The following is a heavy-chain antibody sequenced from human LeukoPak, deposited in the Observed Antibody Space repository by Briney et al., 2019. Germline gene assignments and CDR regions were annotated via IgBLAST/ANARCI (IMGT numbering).Heavy chain of an antibody. Sequence: SETLSLTCRVDGESFSGYYWIWIRQPPGKGLEWIGEINHSGSTNYNPSLKSRVTLSVDTSKSQFSLKVTSVTAADTAMYYCARGQFWRGSEIRVWGQGTLVTVPS. CDR3: ARGQFWRGSEIRV. V-gene: IGHV4-34*01. J-gene: IGHJ4*02. CDR2: INHSGST. D-gene: IGHD1-26*01. CDR1: GESFSGYY.